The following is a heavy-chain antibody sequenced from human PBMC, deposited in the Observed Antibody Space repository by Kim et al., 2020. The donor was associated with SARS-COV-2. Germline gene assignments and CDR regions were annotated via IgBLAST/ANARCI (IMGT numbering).Heavy chain of an antibody. J-gene: IGHJ6*02. Sequence: LKSRVTITVDTSKNQCSLKLSCVTAADTAVYYCARGRAIIVAYYYYGMDVWGQGTTVTVSS. CDR3: ARGRAIIVAYYYYGMDV. D-gene: IGHD2-2*01. V-gene: IGHV4-34*01.